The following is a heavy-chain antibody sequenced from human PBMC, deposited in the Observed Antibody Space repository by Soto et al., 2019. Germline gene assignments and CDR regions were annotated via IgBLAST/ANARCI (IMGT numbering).Heavy chain of an antibody. CDR2: ISWNSDDV. V-gene: IGHV3-9*01. CDR3: AKATAPLEYSRHFYFDL. CDR1: GFTFDDYA. J-gene: IGHJ4*02. D-gene: IGHD2-21*01. Sequence: EVQLVESGGGLVQPGRSLRLSCAASGFTFDDYAMHWVRQVPGKGLEWVSGISWNSDDVGYAENLQGRFTISRDNAKNSLYLQMSSLTGEDTAFYYCAKATAPLEYSRHFYFDLWGQGTLVTVSS.